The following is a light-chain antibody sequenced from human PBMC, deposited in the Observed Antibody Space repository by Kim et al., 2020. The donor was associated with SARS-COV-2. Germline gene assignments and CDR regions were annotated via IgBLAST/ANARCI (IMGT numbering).Light chain of an antibody. J-gene: IGKJ5*01. CDR1: QGVSDY. V-gene: IGKV3-11*01. Sequence: GTLSLSPRDRATLSCRASQGVSDYLAWYQQKPGQAPRLLIYEASKRAAVIPARFSGSGSGTDFTLTISRLEPGDSAVYFCQQRGSFGQGTRLEIK. CDR3: QQRGS. CDR2: EAS.